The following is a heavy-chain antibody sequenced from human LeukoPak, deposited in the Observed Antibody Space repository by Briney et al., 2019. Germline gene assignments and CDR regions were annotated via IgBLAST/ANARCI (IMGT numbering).Heavy chain of an antibody. J-gene: IGHJ4*02. CDR3: AKDWDMIPKGSY. CDR1: GFTFSSYA. D-gene: IGHD3-22*01. Sequence: GGSLRLSCAASGFTFSSYAMSWVRQAPGKGLERVSAISGSGGSTYYADSVKGRFTISRDNSKNTLYLQMNSLRAEDTAVYYCAKDWDMIPKGSYWGQGTLVTVSS. CDR2: ISGSGGST. V-gene: IGHV3-23*01.